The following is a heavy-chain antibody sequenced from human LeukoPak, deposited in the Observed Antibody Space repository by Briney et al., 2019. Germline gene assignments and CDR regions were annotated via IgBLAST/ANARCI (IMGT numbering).Heavy chain of an antibody. CDR1: VGTFSSYA. CDR2: SIPIFGTA. D-gene: IGHD3-10*01. V-gene: IGHV1-69*05. CDR3: AGTYCSEPRNYYYYMDF. J-gene: IGHJ6*03. Sequence: SVKVSCKASVGTFSSYAISWVRQAPGRGLEWMGGSIPIFGTANYAQKLQGRATITTDGSTSTAYMELSSLRSEDTAVYYCAGTYCSEPRNYYYYMDFWGKGTTVTVSS.